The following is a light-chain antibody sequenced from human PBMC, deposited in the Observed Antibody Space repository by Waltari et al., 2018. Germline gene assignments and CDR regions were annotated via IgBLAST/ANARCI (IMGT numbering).Light chain of an antibody. CDR2: DVS. Sequence: HSALTQTASGSGSPGQSITISCTGTSSDVGGYTHVSWYQQHPGKAPKFMIYDVSKRPSGVSNRFSGSKSGNTASLTISGLQAEDEADYYCSSDTSSSTWVFCGGTKLTVL. CDR3: SSDTSSSTWV. J-gene: IGLJ3*02. CDR1: SSDVGGYTH. V-gene: IGLV2-14*01.